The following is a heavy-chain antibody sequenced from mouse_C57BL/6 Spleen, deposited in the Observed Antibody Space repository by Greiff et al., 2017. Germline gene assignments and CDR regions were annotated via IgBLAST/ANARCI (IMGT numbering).Heavy chain of an antibody. Sequence: VQLQQSGAELVRPGASVTLSCKASGYTFTDYEMHWVKQTPVHGLEWIGAIDPETGGTAYNQKFKGKAILTADKSSSTAYMELRSLTSEDAAVYYCTRGITTVVAHFDVWGTGTTVTVSS. J-gene: IGHJ1*03. D-gene: IGHD1-1*01. CDR3: TRGITTVVAHFDV. V-gene: IGHV1-15*01. CDR2: IDPETGGT. CDR1: GYTFTDYE.